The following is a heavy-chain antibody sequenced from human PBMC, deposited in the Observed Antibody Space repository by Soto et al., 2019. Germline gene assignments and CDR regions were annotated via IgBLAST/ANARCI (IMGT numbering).Heavy chain of an antibody. V-gene: IGHV3-21*02. CDR2: ISSSTTYI. CDR3: ARDGGPDHYVLPGYYRGSYYYYGMDV. CDR1: GFTFSSYS. J-gene: IGHJ6*02. D-gene: IGHD3-9*01. Sequence: EVQLVESGGGLVKPGGSLRLSCAASGFTFSSYSMNWVRQAPGKGLEWVSSISSSTTYIYYADSVKGRFTISRDNAKDSLYVRMNSLRVEDTAVYYCARDGGPDHYVLPGYYRGSYYYYGMDVWGQGTKVTVSS.